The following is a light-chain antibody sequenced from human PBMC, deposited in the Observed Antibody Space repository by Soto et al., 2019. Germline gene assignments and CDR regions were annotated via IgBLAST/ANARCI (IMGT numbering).Light chain of an antibody. Sequence: SVGAVSMSKKERATLSCRASQSVSSSYLAWYQQKPGQAPRLLIYGASSRATGIPDRFSGSGSGTDFTLTISSLEPEDFGLYYCQQLSTWPLLTFAGGTKVAIK. CDR2: GAS. V-gene: IGKV3-20*01. CDR3: QQLSTWPLLT. J-gene: IGKJ4*01. CDR1: QSVSSSY.